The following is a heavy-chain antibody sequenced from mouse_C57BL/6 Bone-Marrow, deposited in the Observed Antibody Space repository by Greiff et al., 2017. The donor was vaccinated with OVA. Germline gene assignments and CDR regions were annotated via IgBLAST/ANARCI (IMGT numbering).Heavy chain of an antibody. CDR1: GYTFTDYY. D-gene: IGHD1-1*01. J-gene: IGHJ1*03. CDR2: INPNNGGT. Sequence: VQLQQSGPELVKPGASVKISCKASGYTFTDYYMNWVKQSHGKSLEWIGDINPNNGGTSYNQKFKGKATLTVDKSSSTAYMELRSLTSEDSAVYYCAREDTTVVYWYFDVWGTGTTVTVSS. V-gene: IGHV1-26*01. CDR3: AREDTTVVYWYFDV.